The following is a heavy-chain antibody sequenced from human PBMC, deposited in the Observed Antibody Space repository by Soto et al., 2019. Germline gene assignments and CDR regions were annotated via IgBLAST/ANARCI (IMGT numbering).Heavy chain of an antibody. Sequence: EVQLLESGGGLVQPGGSLRLSCAASGFTFSSYAMSWVRQAPGKGLEWVSAISGSGGSTYYADSVKGRFTISRDNSKNTLYLQMNSLRAEDTAGYYCANALPGGLYYGMDVWGQGTTVTVSS. CDR3: ANALPGGLYYGMDV. V-gene: IGHV3-23*01. D-gene: IGHD3-10*01. J-gene: IGHJ6*02. CDR1: GFTFSSYA. CDR2: ISGSGGST.